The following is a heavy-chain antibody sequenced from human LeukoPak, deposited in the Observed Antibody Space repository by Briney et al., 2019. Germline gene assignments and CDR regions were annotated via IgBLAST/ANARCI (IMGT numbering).Heavy chain of an antibody. D-gene: IGHD5/OR15-5a*01. CDR2: INPSGGTT. V-gene: IGHV1-46*01. Sequence: ASVKVSCKASGGTFSSYAISWVRQAPGQGLEWMAIINPSGGTTNYAQKFQGRVTMTRDTSTSTVYMELNSLRSEDTAVYYCARGDHVRIYAESAFDIWGQGTMVSVSS. CDR3: ARGDHVRIYAESAFDI. J-gene: IGHJ3*02. CDR1: GGTFSSYA.